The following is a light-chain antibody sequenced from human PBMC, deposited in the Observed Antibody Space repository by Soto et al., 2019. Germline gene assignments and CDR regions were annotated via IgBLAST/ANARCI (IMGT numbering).Light chain of an antibody. J-gene: IGKJ1*01. CDR3: QHFGSSPPSWS. V-gene: IGKV3-20*01. Sequence: ETVLTQSPGTLSLSPGERVTLSCRASQSVGSSYLAWYQQKPAQAPRLLIYGASNRATGIPDRFSGSGSGTDFTLTISRLEPEDFAVYYCQHFGSSPPSWSFGPGTKVEVK. CDR2: GAS. CDR1: QSVGSSY.